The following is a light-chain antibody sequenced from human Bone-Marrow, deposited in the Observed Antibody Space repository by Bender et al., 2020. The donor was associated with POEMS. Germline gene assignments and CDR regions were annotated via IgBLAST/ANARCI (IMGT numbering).Light chain of an antibody. V-gene: IGLV2-23*01. CDR1: SSDVGNYDF. J-gene: IGLJ1*01. CDR3: CSYAGSRTYV. Sequence: QSALTQPASVSGSPGQSISISCTGTSSDVGNYDFVSWYQQHPGKVPKLMIYEGIKRPSGVSDRFSGSKSGNTASLTISGLQAEDEVDYFCCSYAGSRTYVFGSGTKVTVL. CDR2: EGI.